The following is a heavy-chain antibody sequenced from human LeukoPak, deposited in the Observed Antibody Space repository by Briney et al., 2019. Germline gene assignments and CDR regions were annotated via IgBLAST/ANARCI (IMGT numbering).Heavy chain of an antibody. D-gene: IGHD2-2*01. CDR1: GGSFSGYY. V-gene: IGHV4-34*01. CDR2: INHSGST. J-gene: IGHJ6*02. Sequence: SETLSLTCAVYGGSFSGYYWSWIRQPPGKGLEGIGEINHSGSTNYNPSLKSRVTISVHTSKNQFSLKLSSVTAADTAVYYCARTNKHGGYCSSTSCYGRYYYYGMDVWGQGTTVTVSS. CDR3: ARTNKHGGYCSSTSCYGRYYYYGMDV.